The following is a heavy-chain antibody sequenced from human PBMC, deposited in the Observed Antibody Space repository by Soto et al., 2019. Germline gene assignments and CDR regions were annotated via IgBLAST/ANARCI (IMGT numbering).Heavy chain of an antibody. CDR1: GFTFSSYG. Sequence: GGSLRLSCAASGFTFSSYGMHWVRQAPGKGLEWVAVIWYDGSNKYYADSVKGRFTISRDNSKNTLYLQMNSLRAEDTAVYYCAREVKGALRLLLFENPPTSEFDTWCLGAVLTISS. D-gene: IGHD3-10*01. CDR2: IWYDGSNK. CDR3: AREVKGALRLLLFENPPTSEFDT. J-gene: IGHJ1*01. V-gene: IGHV3-33*01.